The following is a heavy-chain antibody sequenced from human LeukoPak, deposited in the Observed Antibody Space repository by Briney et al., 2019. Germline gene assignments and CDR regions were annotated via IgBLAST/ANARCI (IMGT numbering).Heavy chain of an antibody. CDR1: GLAFPRYW. CDR2: IGKDGSEK. D-gene: IGHD5-24*01. Sequence: PGGSLRLFCAASGLAFPRYWMVWVRQAPGKGLEWVASIGKDGSEKAYGDSVKGRFTISRDNARNSLYLQMSSLRVEDTAVYYCTREIVWLQLEYWGQGALVTVSS. J-gene: IGHJ4*02. CDR3: TREIVWLQLEY. V-gene: IGHV3-7*01.